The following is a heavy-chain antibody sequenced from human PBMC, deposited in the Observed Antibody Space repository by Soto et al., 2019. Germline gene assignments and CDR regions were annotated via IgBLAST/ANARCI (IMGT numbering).Heavy chain of an antibody. CDR2: MYTSGST. Sequence: QVQLQESGPGLVKPSETLSLTCTVSGGSISSYYWRWIRQPAGKGLEWIGRMYTSGSTNYNPSLRSRVTSSVDTAKSPFSLKLSYVTAADTAVYYYARFVVGGGFDPWGQGTLVTVSS. CDR1: GGSISSYY. D-gene: IGHD2-21*01. CDR3: ARFVVGGGFDP. J-gene: IGHJ5*02. V-gene: IGHV4-4*07.